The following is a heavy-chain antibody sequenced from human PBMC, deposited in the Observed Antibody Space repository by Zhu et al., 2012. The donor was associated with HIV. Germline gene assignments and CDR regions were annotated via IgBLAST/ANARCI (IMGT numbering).Heavy chain of an antibody. J-gene: IGHJ3*02. CDR1: GYSISSGYY. CDR3: ARSIYYYDSSGYYSDAFDI. V-gene: IGHV4-38-2*01. Sequence: QVQLQESGPGLVKPSETLSLTCAVSGYSISSGYYWGWIRQPPGKGLEWIGIIYHSGSTYYNPSLKSRVTISIDSSKNQLSLRLSSVIAADTAVYYCARSIYYYDSSGYYSDAFDIWGQGTMVTVSS. CDR2: IYHSGST. D-gene: IGHD3-22*01.